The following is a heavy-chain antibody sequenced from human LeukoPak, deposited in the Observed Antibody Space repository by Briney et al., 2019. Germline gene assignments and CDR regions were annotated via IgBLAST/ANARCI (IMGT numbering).Heavy chain of an antibody. CDR1: GYTFTNYY. V-gene: IGHV1-46*01. J-gene: IGHJ4*02. CDR2: INPSGDST. D-gene: IGHD2-15*01. Sequence: ASVKVSCKACGYTFTNYYMHWVRQAPGQGLEWMGIINPSGDSTNYAQKFQGRVTMTRDTSISTAYMELSRLRSDDTAVYYCARDLDLGYCSGGSCHAYFDYWGQGTLVTVSS. CDR3: ARDLDLGYCSGGSCHAYFDY.